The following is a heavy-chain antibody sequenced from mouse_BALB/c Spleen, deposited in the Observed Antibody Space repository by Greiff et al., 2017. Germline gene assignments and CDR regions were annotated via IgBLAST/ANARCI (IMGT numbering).Heavy chain of an antibody. D-gene: IGHD4-1*01. J-gene: IGHJ4*01. CDR1: GFNIKDTY. CDR2: IDPANGNT. Sequence: EVKLVESGAELVKPGASVKLSCTASGFNIKDTYMHWVKQRPEQGLEWIGRIDPANGNTKYDPKFQGKATITADTSSNTAYLQLSSLTSADTAVYYCAKLAMDDWGQGTSGTVSS. V-gene: IGHV14-3*02. CDR3: AKLAMDD.